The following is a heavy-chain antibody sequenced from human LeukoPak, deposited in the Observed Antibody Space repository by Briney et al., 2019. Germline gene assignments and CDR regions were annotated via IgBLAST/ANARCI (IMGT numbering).Heavy chain of an antibody. D-gene: IGHD2-21*02. CDR1: GFTFSSYA. V-gene: IGHV3-23*01. CDR3: ARVAGGDDFDY. CDR2: IIGSGDST. J-gene: IGHJ4*02. Sequence: GGSLRLSCAVSGFTFSSYAMSWVRQAPGKGLEWVSAIIGSGDSTYYADSVKGRFTISRDNSKNTLYLQMNSLRAEDTAVYYCARVAGGDDFDYWGQGTLVTVSS.